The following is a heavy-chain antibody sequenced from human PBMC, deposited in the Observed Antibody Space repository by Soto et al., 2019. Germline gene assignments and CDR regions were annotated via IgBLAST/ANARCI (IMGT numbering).Heavy chain of an antibody. CDR3: VRDSPIGSTFSGYDGIDY. V-gene: IGHV1-18*01. J-gene: IGHJ4*01. D-gene: IGHD5-12*01. CDR2: ISAYNGNT. Sequence: GASVKVSCKASGYTFTNFGISWVRQAPGQGLEWMGWISAYNGNTNYAQNFQGRVTMTTDTSTSTAYMELRSLRSDDTAVYYCVRDSPIGSTFSGYDGIDYWG. CDR1: GYTFTNFG.